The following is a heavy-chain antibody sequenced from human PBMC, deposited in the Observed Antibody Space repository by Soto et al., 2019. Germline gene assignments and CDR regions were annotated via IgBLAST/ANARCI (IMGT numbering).Heavy chain of an antibody. CDR2: ISGSGGST. Sequence: GGSLRLSCAASGFTFSSYAMSWVRQAPGKGLEWVSAISGSGGSTYYADSVKGRFTISRDNSKNTLYLQMNSLRAEDTAVYYCAKNYNIVVVLKVDWFDPWGQGTLVTVSS. D-gene: IGHD2-15*01. V-gene: IGHV3-23*01. J-gene: IGHJ5*02. CDR1: GFTFSSYA. CDR3: AKNYNIVVVLKVDWFDP.